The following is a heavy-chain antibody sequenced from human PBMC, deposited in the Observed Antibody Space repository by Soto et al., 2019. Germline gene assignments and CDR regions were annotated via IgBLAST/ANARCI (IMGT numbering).Heavy chain of an antibody. CDR1: GFTFSTYW. CDR2: INTDGGTT. V-gene: IGHV3-74*01. D-gene: IGHD1-26*01. J-gene: IGHJ5*02. CDR3: VRVGSGSYSWRDP. Sequence: EVQLEESGGDLAQPGGSLRLSCAASGFTFSTYWMHWVRQAPGKGLVWVSRINTDGGTTTYAESVKGRFTISRDNARNTLYLQMNSLRLEDTALYYCVRVGSGSYSWRDPWGQGTLVTVSS.